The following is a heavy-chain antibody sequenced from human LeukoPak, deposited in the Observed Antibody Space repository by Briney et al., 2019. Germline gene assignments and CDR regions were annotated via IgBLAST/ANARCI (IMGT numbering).Heavy chain of an antibody. D-gene: IGHD3-22*01. V-gene: IGHV4-4*09. CDR2: IYTSGST. CDR3: ARSPQDSSDAFDI. CDR1: GGSISSYY. J-gene: IGHJ3*02. Sequence: SETLSLTCTASGGSISSYYWSWIRQPPGKGLEWIGYIYTSGSTNYNHSLKSRVTISVDTSKNQFSLKLSSVTAADTAVYYCARSPQDSSDAFDIWGQGTMVTVSS.